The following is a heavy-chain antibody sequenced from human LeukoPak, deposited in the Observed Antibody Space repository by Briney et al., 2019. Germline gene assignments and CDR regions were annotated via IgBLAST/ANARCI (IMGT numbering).Heavy chain of an antibody. V-gene: IGHV4-59*12. J-gene: IGHJ4*02. Sequence: SETLSLTCTVSGGSISSYYWSWIRQPPGKGLEWIGYIYYSGSTNYNPSLKSRVTISVDTSKNQFSLKLSSVTAADTAVYYCARRAYCSGGSCYPSHFDYWGQGTLVTVSS. CDR2: IYYSGST. D-gene: IGHD2-15*01. CDR1: GGSISSYY. CDR3: ARRAYCSGGSCYPSHFDY.